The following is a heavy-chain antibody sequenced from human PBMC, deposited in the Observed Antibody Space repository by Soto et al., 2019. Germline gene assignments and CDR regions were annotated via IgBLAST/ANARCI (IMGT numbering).Heavy chain of an antibody. J-gene: IGHJ3*02. D-gene: IGHD5-18*01. CDR3: APDTAFAALDI. Sequence: GGSLRLSCAASGFTFSDYYMSWIRQAPGKGLEWVSYISSSGSTIYYADSVKGRFTISRDNAKNSLYLQMNSLRAEDTAVYYCAPDTAFAALDIWGQGTMVTVSS. CDR1: GFTFSDYY. V-gene: IGHV3-11*01. CDR2: ISSSGSTI.